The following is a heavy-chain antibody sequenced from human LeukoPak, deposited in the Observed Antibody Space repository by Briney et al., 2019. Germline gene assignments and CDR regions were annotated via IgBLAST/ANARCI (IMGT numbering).Heavy chain of an antibody. CDR2: IWYDGSNK. Sequence: PGGSLRLSCAASGFTFSSYAMSWVRQAPGKGLEWVAVIWYDGSNKYYADSVKGRFTISRDNSKNTLYLQMNSLRAEDTAVYYCARLLGSWHRTWYYYGMDVWGQGTTVTVSS. CDR3: ARLLGSWHRTWYYYGMDV. D-gene: IGHD3-10*01. CDR1: GFTFSSYA. J-gene: IGHJ6*02. V-gene: IGHV3-33*08.